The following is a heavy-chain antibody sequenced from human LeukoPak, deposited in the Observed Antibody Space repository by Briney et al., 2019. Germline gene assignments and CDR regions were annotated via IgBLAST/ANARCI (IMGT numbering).Heavy chain of an antibody. CDR1: GYSISSGYY. D-gene: IGHD2-2*01. J-gene: IGHJ4*02. Sequence: SETLSLTCAVSGYSISSGYYWGWIQQPPGKGLEWIGSIYHSGSTYYNPSLKSRVTISVDTSKNQFSLKLSSVTAADTAVYYCARIIVVVPAATDYWGQGTLVTVSS. CDR2: IYHSGST. V-gene: IGHV4-38-2*01. CDR3: ARIIVVVPAATDY.